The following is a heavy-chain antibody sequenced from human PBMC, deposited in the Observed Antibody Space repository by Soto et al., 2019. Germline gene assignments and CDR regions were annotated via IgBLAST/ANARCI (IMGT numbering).Heavy chain of an antibody. CDR2: IYSGGST. CDR1: GFTVSSNY. Sequence: GGSLRLSCAASGFTVSSNYMSWVRQAPGKGLEWVSVIYSGGSTYYADSVKGRFTISRHNSKNTLYLQMNSLRAEDTAVYYCARDRGRSSGWSDAFDIWGQGTMVTVSS. V-gene: IGHV3-53*04. CDR3: ARDRGRSSGWSDAFDI. D-gene: IGHD6-19*01. J-gene: IGHJ3*02.